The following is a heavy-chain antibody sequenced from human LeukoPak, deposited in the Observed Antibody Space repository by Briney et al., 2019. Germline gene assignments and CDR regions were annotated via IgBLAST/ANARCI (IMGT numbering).Heavy chain of an antibody. CDR1: GGSLRGYY. D-gene: IGHD3-22*01. J-gene: IGHJ4*02. V-gene: IGHV4-34*01. CDR2: INHSGST. CDR3: ARGSSSSYSL. Sequence: SETLSLTCAVYGGSLRGYYWSWIRQPPGKGLEWIGEINHSGSTNYNPSLKSRVTISIDTSKNQFSLKLSSVTAADTAVYYCARGSSSSYSLWGQGTLVTVSS.